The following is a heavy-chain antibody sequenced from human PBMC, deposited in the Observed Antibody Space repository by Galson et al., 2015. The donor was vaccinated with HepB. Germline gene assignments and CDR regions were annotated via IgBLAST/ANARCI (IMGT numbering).Heavy chain of an antibody. CDR3: ARFVVPAANHYYYYGMDV. CDR1: GFTFSDHY. CDR2: TRNKANSYTT. J-gene: IGHJ6*02. Sequence: SLRLSCAASGFTFSDHYMDWVRQAPGKGLEWVGRTRNKANSYTTEYAASVKGRFTISRDDSKNSLYLQMNSLKTEDTAVYYCARFVVPAANHYYYYGMDVWGQGTTVTVSS. D-gene: IGHD2-2*01. V-gene: IGHV3-72*01.